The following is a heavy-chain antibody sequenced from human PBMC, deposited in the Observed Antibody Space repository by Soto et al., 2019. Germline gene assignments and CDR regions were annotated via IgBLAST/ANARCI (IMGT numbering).Heavy chain of an antibody. D-gene: IGHD2-8*01. J-gene: IGHJ4*02. Sequence: QVQLVESGGGVVQPGRSLRLSCAAAGFTFSSYAMHWVRQAPGKGQEWVADKSYDGSNKYYADSVKGRFTISRDNSKNTLYLQMNSLRAEDTAVYYCARDIPRYCTNGVCYTGGTIDYWGQGTLVTVSS. V-gene: IGHV3-30-3*01. CDR1: GFTFSSYA. CDR2: KSYDGSNK. CDR3: ARDIPRYCTNGVCYTGGTIDY.